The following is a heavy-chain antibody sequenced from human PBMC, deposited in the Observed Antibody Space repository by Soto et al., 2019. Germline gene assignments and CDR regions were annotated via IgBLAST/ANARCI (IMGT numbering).Heavy chain of an antibody. J-gene: IGHJ4*02. D-gene: IGHD6-6*01. Sequence: QVQLVQSGAEVKKPGASVKVSCKTSGYTFTNYNINWVRQATGQGLEWMGWMNPNSGNTGYAQKFQGRVTMTRNTSITTAYMELSSLRSGDTAVYYWARAEPYSPSSPFGYCCQGPLAAVSS. CDR3: ARAEPYSPSSPFGY. CDR2: MNPNSGNT. V-gene: IGHV1-8*01. CDR1: GYTFTNYN.